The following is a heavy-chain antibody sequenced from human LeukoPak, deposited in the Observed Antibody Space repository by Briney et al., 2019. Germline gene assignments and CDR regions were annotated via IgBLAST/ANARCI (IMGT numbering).Heavy chain of an antibody. CDR2: VHLSGAS. CDR3: SRESGAFSPFGF. CDR1: GGSILTTNW. J-gene: IGHJ4*02. Sequence: PSGTLSLTCDVSGGSILTTNWWSWVRQPPGKGLEWIGEVHLSGASNYNPSLKSGVNMSIDKSKNQWSLELTSVTAADTAIYYCSRESGAFSPFGFWGQGTLVTVSS. D-gene: IGHD1-26*01. V-gene: IGHV4-4*02.